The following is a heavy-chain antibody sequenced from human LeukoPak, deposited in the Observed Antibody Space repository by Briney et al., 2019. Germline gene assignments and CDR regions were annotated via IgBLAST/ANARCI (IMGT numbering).Heavy chain of an antibody. Sequence: GGSLRLSCAASGFTFSTNAMSWVRQAPGKGLEWVSSISGSGGSTYYADSVKGRFTISRDNSKNTLYLQMNSLRAEDTAVYYCAKGDWQQFDYWGQGTLVTVSS. D-gene: IGHD6-13*01. CDR1: GFTFSTNA. CDR3: AKGDWQQFDY. CDR2: ISGSGGST. V-gene: IGHV3-23*01. J-gene: IGHJ4*02.